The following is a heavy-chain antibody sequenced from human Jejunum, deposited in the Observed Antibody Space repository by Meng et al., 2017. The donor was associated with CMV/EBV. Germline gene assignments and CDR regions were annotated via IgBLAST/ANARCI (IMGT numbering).Heavy chain of an antibody. D-gene: IGHD2-2*01. CDR2: IYDRGKT. J-gene: IGHJ5*02. CDR1: GVSIRSRIYS. Sequence: QVPLNASVQRLLKLSETMLFPVTVSGVSIRSRIYSGGWIRQPAGKGLDWIRRIYDRGKTHCNSSLKSRVNISVDTSKNQLSMKLSYVNVADTAVYYCARATGFSSTSCQTGGGFDHWGQGTLVTVSS. CDR3: ARATGFSSTSCQTGGGFDH. V-gene: IGHV4-39*07.